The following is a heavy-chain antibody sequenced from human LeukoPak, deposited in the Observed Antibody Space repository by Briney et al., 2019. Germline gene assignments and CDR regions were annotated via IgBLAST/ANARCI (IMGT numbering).Heavy chain of an antibody. V-gene: IGHV4-34*01. Sequence: PSETLSLTCAVYGGSFSGYYWSWIRQPPGKGLEWIGEINHSGSTNHNPSLKSRVTISVDTSKNQFSLKLSSVTAADTAVYYCARGRRYYDSSGYTYHYYYYGMDVWGQGTTVTVSS. CDR1: GGSFSGYY. CDR3: ARGRRYYDSSGYTYHYYYYGMDV. J-gene: IGHJ6*02. D-gene: IGHD3-22*01. CDR2: INHSGST.